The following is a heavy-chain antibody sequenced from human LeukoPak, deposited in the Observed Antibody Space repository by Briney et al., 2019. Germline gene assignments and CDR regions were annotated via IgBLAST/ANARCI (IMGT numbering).Heavy chain of an antibody. CDR1: GGSISSYY. CDR3: ARHVTLRFLEWLDV. D-gene: IGHD3-3*01. V-gene: IGHV4-59*08. CDR2: IYYSGNT. J-gene: IGHJ6*02. Sequence: SETLSLTCTVSGGSISSYYWSWIRQPPGKGLEWIGYIYYSGNTNYNPSLKSRVTISVDTSKNQFSLKLSSVTAADTAVYYCARHVTLRFLEWLDVWGQGTTVTVSS.